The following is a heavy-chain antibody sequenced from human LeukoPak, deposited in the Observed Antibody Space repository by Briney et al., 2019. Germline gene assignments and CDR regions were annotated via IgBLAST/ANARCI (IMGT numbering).Heavy chain of an antibody. CDR3: ASYVWGSYFGPKRFDY. V-gene: IGHV4-39*01. Sequence: SETLSLTCTVSGGSISSSSYYWGWIRQPPGKGLEWIGSIYYSGSTYYDPSLKSRVTISVDTSKNQFSLKLSSVTAADTAVYYCASYVWGSYFGPKRFDYWGQGTLVTVSS. CDR2: IYYSGST. CDR1: GGSISSSSYY. J-gene: IGHJ4*02. D-gene: IGHD3-16*01.